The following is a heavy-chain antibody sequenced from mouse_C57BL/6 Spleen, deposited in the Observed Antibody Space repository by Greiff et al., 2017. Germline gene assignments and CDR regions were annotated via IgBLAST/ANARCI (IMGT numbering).Heavy chain of an antibody. CDR2: IYPGSGNN. V-gene: IGHV1-76*01. CDR3: AKEGYGSLWYFYV. CDR1: GDTFTDYY. Sequence: QVQLKQSGAELARPGASVKLFCKASGDTFTDYYINWVKQRPGQGLEWSARIYPGSGNNYYNEKFKGKATLTAEKSSSTAYMQLRSLTSEDSAVYFCAKEGYGSLWYFYVWGTGTTVTVSS. D-gene: IGHD1-1*01. J-gene: IGHJ1*03.